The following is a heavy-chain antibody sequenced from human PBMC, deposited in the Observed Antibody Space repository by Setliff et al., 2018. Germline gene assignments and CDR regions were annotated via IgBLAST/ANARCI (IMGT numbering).Heavy chain of an antibody. CDR3: AKDYRGAHSTNWYAPYY. Sequence: ETLSFTCTVSGDSISSGSYYWTWVRQAPGKGLEWVSAISGSGVSTYYADSVKGRFTISRDNSKNTLYLQMNSLRAEDTAVYYCAKDYRGAHSTNWYAPYYWGQGTLVTVSS. CDR2: ISGSGVST. D-gene: IGHD6-13*01. V-gene: IGHV3-23*01. J-gene: IGHJ4*02. CDR1: GDSISSGSYY.